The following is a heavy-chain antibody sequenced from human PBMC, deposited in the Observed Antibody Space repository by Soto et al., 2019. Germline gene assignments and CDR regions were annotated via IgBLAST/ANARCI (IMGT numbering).Heavy chain of an antibody. V-gene: IGHV1-3*01. CDR2: INAGNGNT. CDR3: ARESGDLAYYYGMDV. CDR1: GYTFTSYA. D-gene: IGHD4-17*01. Sequence: ASVKVSCKASGYTFTSYAMHWVRQAPGQRLEWMGWINAGNGNTKYAQKFQGRVTITADTSASTAYMELSSLRSEDTAVYYCARESGDLAYYYGMDVWGQGTTVTVSS. J-gene: IGHJ6*02.